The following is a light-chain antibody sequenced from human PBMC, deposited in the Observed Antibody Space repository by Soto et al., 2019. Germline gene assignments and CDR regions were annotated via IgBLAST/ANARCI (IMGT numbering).Light chain of an antibody. CDR3: MQGLSTTLS. J-gene: IGKJ4*01. CDR2: LAS. V-gene: IGKV2-28*01. Sequence: DIVLTQSPLSLAVTPGEPASISCRSSRSLLSSNGNNYLNWYVQRPGLSPQLLIYLASNRASGVPDRLSGSGSGTGFTLKISSVEADDVGVDYGMQGLSTTLSFGGGTKVESK. CDR1: RSLLSSNGNNY.